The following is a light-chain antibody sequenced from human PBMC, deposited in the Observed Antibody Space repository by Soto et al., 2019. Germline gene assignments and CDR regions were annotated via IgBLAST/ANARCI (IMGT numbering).Light chain of an antibody. Sequence: QSALTQPASVSGSPGQSITISCTGTSSDVGGYNYVSWYQQHPGKAPKLMIYEVSNRPSGVSNRFSGSKSGNTASLTISRLKAEDEADYYCSSYTSSRVCGGGTKPTVL. J-gene: IGLJ3*02. CDR2: EVS. V-gene: IGLV2-14*01. CDR3: SSYTSSRV. CDR1: SSDVGGYNY.